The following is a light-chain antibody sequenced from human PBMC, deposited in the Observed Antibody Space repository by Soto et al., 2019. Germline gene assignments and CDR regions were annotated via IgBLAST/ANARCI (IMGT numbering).Light chain of an antibody. Sequence: DIQMTQSPSTLSGSVGDRVTISWRASQTISSWLAWCQQKPWKAPKLLIYEASSLESGVPSRFGGSGSGTEFTLTISSLQPDDFATYYCQQYNTYSWTFGQGTKVDIK. CDR1: QTISSW. CDR2: EAS. J-gene: IGKJ1*01. CDR3: QQYNTYSWT. V-gene: IGKV1-5*03.